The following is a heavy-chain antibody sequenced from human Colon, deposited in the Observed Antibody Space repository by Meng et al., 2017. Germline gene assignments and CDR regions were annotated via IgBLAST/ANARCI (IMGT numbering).Heavy chain of an antibody. Sequence: GESLKISCAASAFPFSTYEFIWVRQAPGKGLEWVSAISGSGGTTYYTGSVKGRFTISRDNSKNTLCLQMNSLRAGDTAVYYCAKGRIADTSYDAFDIWGQGTMVTVSS. CDR3: AKGRIADTSYDAFDI. CDR1: AFPFSTYE. D-gene: IGHD5-18*01. CDR2: ISGSGGTT. J-gene: IGHJ3*02. V-gene: IGHV3-23*01.